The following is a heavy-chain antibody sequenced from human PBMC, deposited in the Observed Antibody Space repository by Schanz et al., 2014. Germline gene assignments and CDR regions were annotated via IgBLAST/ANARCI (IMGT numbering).Heavy chain of an antibody. CDR2: IDGEGTDT. V-gene: IGHV3-74*02. D-gene: IGHD3-22*01. CDR3: VRDERISSGVWFDP. CDR1: GFTFSSYW. J-gene: IGHJ5*02. Sequence: EVQLVESGGGLVKPGGSLRLSCAASGFTFSSYWMHWFRQGPGKGLSWVSRIDGEGTDTRYADSVKGRFTISRDNARNMVFLQMSSLRADDTAVYYCVRDERISSGVWFDPWGQGTLVTVSS.